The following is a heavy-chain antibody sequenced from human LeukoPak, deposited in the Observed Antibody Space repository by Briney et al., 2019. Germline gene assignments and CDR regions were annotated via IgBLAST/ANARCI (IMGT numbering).Heavy chain of an antibody. CDR2: IYYSGST. V-gene: IGHV4-61*01. CDR3: TRSFRHYYYYMDV. J-gene: IGHJ6*03. CDR1: GGSISSGTYY. Sequence: SETLSLTCTVSGGSISSGTYYWNWIRQPPGKGLEWIGYIYYSGSTDYNPSLKSRATISLDTSNNQFSLKLSSVTAADTAVYYCTRSFRHYYYYMDVWGQGTTVTVSS.